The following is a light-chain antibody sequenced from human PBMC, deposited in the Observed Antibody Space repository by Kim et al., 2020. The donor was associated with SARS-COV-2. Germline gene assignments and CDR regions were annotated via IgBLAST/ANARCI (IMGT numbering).Light chain of an antibody. J-gene: IGLJ1*01. CDR2: GKN. CDR1: SLRSYY. V-gene: IGLV3-19*01. Sequence: ALGQTVRITCQGDSLRSYYASWYQQKPGQAPVIVIYGKNNRPSGIPDRFSGSSSGNTASLTITGAQAEDEADYYCNSRDSSGNLYVFGTGTKVTVL. CDR3: NSRDSSGNLYV.